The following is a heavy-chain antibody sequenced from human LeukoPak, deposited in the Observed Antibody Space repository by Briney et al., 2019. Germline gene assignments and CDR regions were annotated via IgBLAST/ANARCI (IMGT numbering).Heavy chain of an antibody. CDR3: ARTRSGWYVY. V-gene: IGHV1-2*02. J-gene: IGHJ4*02. CDR1: GYTFTGYY. Sequence: GASVRVSCKASGYTFTGYYMHWVRQAPGQGLEWMGWINPNSGGTNYAQKFQGRVTMTRDTSISTAYMELSRLRSDDTAVYYCARTRSGWYVYWGQGTLVTVSS. CDR2: INPNSGGT. D-gene: IGHD6-19*01.